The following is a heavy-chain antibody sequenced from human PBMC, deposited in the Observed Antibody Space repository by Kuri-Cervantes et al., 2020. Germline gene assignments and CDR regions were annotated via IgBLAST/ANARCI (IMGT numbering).Heavy chain of an antibody. CDR1: GGTFSSYA. J-gene: IGHJ6*02. V-gene: IGHV1-69*13. D-gene: IGHD5-18*01. Sequence: SVKVSCKASGGTFSSYAISWVRQAPGQGLEWMGGIIPIFGTANYAQKFQGRVTITADESTSTAYMELSSLRFEDTAVYYRARGYPEYSYGLGLYYYYYGMDVWGQGTTVTVSS. CDR2: IIPIFGTA. CDR3: ARGYPEYSYGLGLYYYYYGMDV.